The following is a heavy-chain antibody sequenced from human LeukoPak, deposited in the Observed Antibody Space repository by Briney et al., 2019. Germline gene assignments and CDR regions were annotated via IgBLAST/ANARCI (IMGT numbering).Heavy chain of an antibody. J-gene: IGHJ4*02. CDR1: GFTFSSHA. D-gene: IGHD3-16*01. V-gene: IGHV3-23*01. CDR3: AKDLGGSGEFDY. Sequence: GGSLRLSCAASGFTFSSHAMSWVRQAPGKGLEWVSAISGSGGSTYYADSVKGRFTISRDNSKNTLYLQMNSLRAEDTAVYYCAKDLGGSGEFDYWGQGTLVTVSS. CDR2: ISGSGGST.